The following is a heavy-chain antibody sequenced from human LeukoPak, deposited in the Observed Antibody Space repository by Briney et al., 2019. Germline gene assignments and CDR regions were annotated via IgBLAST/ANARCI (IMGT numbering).Heavy chain of an antibody. CDR2: IYYSGST. CDR1: GGSVSGGNYY. V-gene: IGHV4-61*01. CDR3: ARVSLDTAMVCFDY. J-gene: IGHJ4*02. D-gene: IGHD5-18*01. Sequence: SETLSLTCTVSGGSVSGGNYYWSWIRQPPGTGLEWIGYIYYSGSTNYNPSLKSRVTMSVDTSKNQFSLKLSSVTAADTAVYYCARVSLDTAMVCFDYWGQGTLVTVSS.